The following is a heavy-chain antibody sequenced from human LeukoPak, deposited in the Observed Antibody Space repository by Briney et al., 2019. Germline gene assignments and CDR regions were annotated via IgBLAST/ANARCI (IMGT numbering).Heavy chain of an antibody. J-gene: IGHJ4*02. CDR3: AKDLAATPWSGYGSVDY. CDR2: IRYDGSDK. CDR1: GFTFSNYG. V-gene: IGHV3-30*02. D-gene: IGHD3-3*01. Sequence: GGSLRLSCAASGFTFSNYGMHWVRQAPGKGLEWVAFIRYDGSDKYYADSVKGRFTISRDNSKSTLFLQMSSLRAEDTAVYYCAKDLAATPWSGYGSVDYWGQGTLVTVSS.